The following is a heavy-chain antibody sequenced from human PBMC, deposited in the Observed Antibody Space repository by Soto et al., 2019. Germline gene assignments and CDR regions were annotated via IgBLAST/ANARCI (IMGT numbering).Heavy chain of an antibody. J-gene: IGHJ4*02. Sequence: GGSLRLSCAASGFSFSSYGMHWVRQTPGKGLEWVAVISNDGSNKYYADSVKGRFTFSRDNSRNTLYLQMDSLRGEDTAVYYCAKQRGYSGYEQPLDLDYWGQGTQVTVSS. CDR2: ISNDGSNK. CDR1: GFSFSSYG. V-gene: IGHV3-30*18. CDR3: AKQRGYSGYEQPLDLDY. D-gene: IGHD5-12*01.